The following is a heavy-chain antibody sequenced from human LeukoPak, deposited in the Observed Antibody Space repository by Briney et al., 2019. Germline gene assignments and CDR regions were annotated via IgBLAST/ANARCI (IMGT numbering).Heavy chain of an antibody. V-gene: IGHV4-31*03. D-gene: IGHD2-2*01. J-gene: IGHJ3*02. Sequence: PSETLSLTCTVSGGSISSCGYYWSWIRQHPGKGLEWIGYIYYSGSTYYNPSLKSRVTISVDTSKSQFSLKLSSVTAADTAVYYCARYCSSTSCYYAFDIWGQGTMVTVSS. CDR2: IYYSGST. CDR3: ARYCSSTSCYYAFDI. CDR1: GGSISSCGYY.